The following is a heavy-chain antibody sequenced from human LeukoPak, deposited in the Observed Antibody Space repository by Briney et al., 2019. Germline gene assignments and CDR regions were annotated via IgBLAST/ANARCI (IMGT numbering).Heavy chain of an antibody. V-gene: IGHV3-66*02. J-gene: IGHJ6*02. CDR1: GLTVSSNY. Sequence: GGSLRLSCAASGLTVSSNYMGWVRQAQGLEWVSIIYSDGSTYYADSVKGRFTISRDNSKNTLYLQMNSLRTEDSAVYYCARVPYDFWRKGMDVWGQGTTVTVSS. D-gene: IGHD3-3*01. CDR2: IYSDGST. CDR3: ARVPYDFWRKGMDV.